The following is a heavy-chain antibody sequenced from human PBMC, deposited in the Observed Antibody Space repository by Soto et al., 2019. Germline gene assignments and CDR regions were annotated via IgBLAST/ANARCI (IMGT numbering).Heavy chain of an antibody. J-gene: IGHJ4*02. D-gene: IGHD3-10*01. V-gene: IGHV4-39*01. Sequence: SETLSLTCTVSGGSISSSSYYWGWIRQPPGKGLEWIGSIYYSGSTYYNPSLKSRVTISVDTSKNQFSLKLSSLTAADTAVYYCARVGGFGEYYCDYWGQGTLVTVSS. CDR1: GGSISSSSYY. CDR3: ARVGGFGEYYCDY. CDR2: IYYSGST.